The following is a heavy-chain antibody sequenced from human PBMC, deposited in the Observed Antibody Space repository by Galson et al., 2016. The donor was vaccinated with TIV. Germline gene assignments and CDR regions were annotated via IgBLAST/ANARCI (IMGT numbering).Heavy chain of an antibody. D-gene: IGHD6-13*01. CDR1: GFTFSSYW. CDR3: ARALAAEVGH. Sequence: SLRLSCAASGFTFSSYWMSWVRQAPGKGLEWVANIKKDGSVKYYADSVKGRFTISRDNAENSLYLQMKSLRAEDTAVYYCARALAAEVGHWGQGTLLTVSS. V-gene: IGHV3-7*03. CDR2: IKKDGSVK. J-gene: IGHJ4*02.